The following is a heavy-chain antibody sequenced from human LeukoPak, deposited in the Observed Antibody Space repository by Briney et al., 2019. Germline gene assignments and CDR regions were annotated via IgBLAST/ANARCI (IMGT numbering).Heavy chain of an antibody. CDR1: GYSISSGYY. CDR2: INHGGST. Sequence: SETLSLTCAVSGYSISSGYYWSWLRQPPGKGLEWIGEINHGGSTIYNPSLKSRVTISVDTSKNQFSLRLNSVTAADTAVYYCVRDLSIAAAGEDYWGQGTLVTVSS. CDR3: VRDLSIAAAGEDY. V-gene: IGHV4-34*01. D-gene: IGHD6-13*01. J-gene: IGHJ4*02.